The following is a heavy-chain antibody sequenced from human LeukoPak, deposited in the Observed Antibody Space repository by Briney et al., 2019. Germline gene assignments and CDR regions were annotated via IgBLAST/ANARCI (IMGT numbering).Heavy chain of an antibody. J-gene: IGHJ4*02. CDR3: ARGISSSWYPYFDY. Sequence: SETLSLTCTVSGDSISSYYWSWIRQPAGKGLEWIGRIYTSGSTNYNPSLKSRVTMSVDTSNNQFSLNLNSLAAADTAVYYCARGISSSWYPYFDYWGQGTLVTVSS. D-gene: IGHD6-13*01. CDR1: GDSISSYY. CDR2: IYTSGST. V-gene: IGHV4-4*07.